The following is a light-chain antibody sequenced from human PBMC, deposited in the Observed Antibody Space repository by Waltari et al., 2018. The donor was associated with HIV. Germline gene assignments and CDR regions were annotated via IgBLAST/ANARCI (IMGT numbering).Light chain of an antibody. CDR3: AAWTDSRYVV. CDR2: RNN. J-gene: IGLJ2*01. V-gene: IGLV1-47*01. Sequence: QSVLTQPPSASGAPGQRVTISCSGSSSNIGSNFVYWYQQLPGTAPKLLIYRNNQRPSGVPDRFDGSKSGTSASLAISGLRSEDEADYYCAAWTDSRYVVFGGGTKLTVL. CDR1: SSNIGSNF.